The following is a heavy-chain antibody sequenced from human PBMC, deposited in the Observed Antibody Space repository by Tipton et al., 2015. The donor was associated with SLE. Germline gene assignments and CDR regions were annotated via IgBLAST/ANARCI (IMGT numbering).Heavy chain of an antibody. J-gene: IGHJ3*02. V-gene: IGHV1-18*01. D-gene: IGHD2-15*01. CDR3: ARDDSLVVVAATYAFDI. Sequence: QLVQSGAEVKKPGASVKVSCKASGYTFTSYGISWVRQAPGQGLEWMGWISAYNGNTNYAQKLQGRVTMTTDTSTGTAYMELRSLRSDDTAVYYCARDDSLVVVAATYAFDISGQGTMVTVSS. CDR1: GYTFTSYG. CDR2: ISAYNGNT.